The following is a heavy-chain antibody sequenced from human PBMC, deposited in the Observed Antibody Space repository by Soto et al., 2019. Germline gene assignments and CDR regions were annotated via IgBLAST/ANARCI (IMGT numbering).Heavy chain of an antibody. CDR2: ISYDGSNK. J-gene: IGHJ4*02. D-gene: IGHD6-25*01. CDR1: GFTFSSYG. Sequence: QVQLVESGGGVVQPGRSLRLSCAASGFTFSSYGMHWVRQAPGKGLEWVAVISYDGSNKYYADSVKGRFTISRDNSKNTLYLQMNGLRAADTAVYYWAACIAAAGPPLDYWGQGTLVTGSS. CDR3: AACIAAAGPPLDY. V-gene: IGHV3-30*03.